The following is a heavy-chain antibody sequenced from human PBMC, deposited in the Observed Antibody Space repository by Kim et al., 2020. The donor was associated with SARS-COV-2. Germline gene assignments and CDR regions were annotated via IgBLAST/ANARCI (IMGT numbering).Heavy chain of an antibody. CDR3: ARDLRGNPY. D-gene: IGHD3-10*01. CDR2: NT. Sequence: NTNYAQKLQGRVTMTTDTSTSTAYMELRSLRSDDTAVYYCARDLRGNPYWGQGTLVTVSS. J-gene: IGHJ4*02. V-gene: IGHV1-18*01.